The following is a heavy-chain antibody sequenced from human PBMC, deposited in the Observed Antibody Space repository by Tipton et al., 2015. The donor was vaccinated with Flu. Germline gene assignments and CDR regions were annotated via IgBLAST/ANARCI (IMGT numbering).Heavy chain of an antibody. CDR1: GFTFSTSV. CDR2: ITGTGDRT. J-gene: IGHJ4*02. D-gene: IGHD2-21*01. V-gene: IGHV3-23*01. CDR3: AKTVEY. Sequence: GSLRLSCTASGFTFSTSVMNWVRQAPGRGLECVSSITGTGDRTFYADSVKGRFTISRDNSKNTLFLQMNSLRADDTAVYFCAKTVEYWAQGTLVTVSS.